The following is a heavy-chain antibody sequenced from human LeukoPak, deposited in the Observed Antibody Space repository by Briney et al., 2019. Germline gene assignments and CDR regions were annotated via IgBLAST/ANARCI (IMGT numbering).Heavy chain of an antibody. CDR2: ISSSSSHI. D-gene: IGHD3-10*01. V-gene: IGHV3-21*01. Sequence: GGSLRLSCAASGFTFSSYSMNWVRQAPGKGLEWVSSISSSSSHIFYAVSVKGRFTISRDNAKNSLNLQRNSLRAKDTAVYYCARESITMVRGVILNWFDPWGQGTLVTVPS. CDR3: ARESITMVRGVILNWFDP. CDR1: GFTFSSYS. J-gene: IGHJ5*02.